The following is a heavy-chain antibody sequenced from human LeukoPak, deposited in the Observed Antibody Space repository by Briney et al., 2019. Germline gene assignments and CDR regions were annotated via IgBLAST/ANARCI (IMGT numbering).Heavy chain of an antibody. CDR1: GFTFSSYG. Sequence: GGSLRLSCAASGFTFSSYGMSWVRQAPGKGLEWVSAISGSGGSTYYADSVKGRLTISRDNSRNTLSLHMNSLRAEDTAVYFCAKHAGGHDLDALDIWGQGTMVTVSS. J-gene: IGHJ3*02. CDR2: ISGSGGST. D-gene: IGHD2-2*01. CDR3: AKHAGGHDLDALDI. V-gene: IGHV3-23*01.